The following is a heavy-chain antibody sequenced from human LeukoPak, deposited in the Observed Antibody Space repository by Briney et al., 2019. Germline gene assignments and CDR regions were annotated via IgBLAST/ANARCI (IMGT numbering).Heavy chain of an antibody. D-gene: IGHD2-2*01. J-gene: IGHJ3*02. V-gene: IGHV3-30-3*01. Sequence: QPGGSLRLSCAASGFTFSNYAMHWVRQAPGKGLEWVAVLLYDGSNKYYADSVKGRFTISRDNSKNTLYLQMNSLTAEDTAVYYCARDSASCRGCAFDIWGQGTMVTVSS. CDR3: ARDSASCRGCAFDI. CDR1: GFTFSNYA. CDR2: LLYDGSNK.